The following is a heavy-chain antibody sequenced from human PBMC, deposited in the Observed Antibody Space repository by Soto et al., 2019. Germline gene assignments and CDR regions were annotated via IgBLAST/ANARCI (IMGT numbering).Heavy chain of an antibody. CDR2: IKFDGSSA. D-gene: IGHD3-10*01. J-gene: IGHJ3*01. CDR3: ARGVRGHYGFDV. Sequence: EVQLVESGGGLVQPGESLRLSCAASGFTFSDYWIHWVRQAPGKGLVWVSRIKFDGSSAKYADSVKGRFTISRDNDKDTVYLQMNSLGAEDTAVYYCARGVRGHYGFDVWGQGTMVTVSS. V-gene: IGHV3-74*03. CDR1: GFTFSDYW.